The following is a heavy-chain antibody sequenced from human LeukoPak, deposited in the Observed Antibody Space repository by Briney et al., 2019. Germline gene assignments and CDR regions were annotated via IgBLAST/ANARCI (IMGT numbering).Heavy chain of an antibody. J-gene: IGHJ3*02. D-gene: IGHD1-26*01. Sequence: ASVKVACKASGYTFIDYHMDWVRQAPGQGLEWMGWINPNSGGTIYAQKFQGRVTMTRDTSITTAYMELSRLRSDDTAVYYCARARAPGDPFDIWGQGTMVTVSS. CDR2: INPNSGGT. CDR1: GYTFIDYH. V-gene: IGHV1-2*02. CDR3: ARARAPGDPFDI.